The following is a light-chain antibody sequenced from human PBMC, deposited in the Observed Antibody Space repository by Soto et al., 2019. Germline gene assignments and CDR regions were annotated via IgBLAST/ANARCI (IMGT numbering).Light chain of an antibody. J-gene: IGLJ1*01. V-gene: IGLV2-14*03. CDR2: DVT. CDR3: SSYTTSNTRQIV. CDR1: SSDVGAFNY. Sequence: QSALTQPASVSGSPGQSITISCIGTSSDVGAFNYVSWYQHHPGKAPKLIIYDVTDRPSGVSTRFSASKSGNTASLTISGLQAEDEADYYCSSYTTSNTRQIVFGTG.